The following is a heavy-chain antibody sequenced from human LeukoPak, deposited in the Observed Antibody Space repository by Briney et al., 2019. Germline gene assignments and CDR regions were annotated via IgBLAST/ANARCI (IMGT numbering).Heavy chain of an antibody. CDR3: ASYPRSIPTPPFDY. J-gene: IGHJ4*02. D-gene: IGHD2-21*01. CDR2: INPNNGDT. CDR1: GYTFTGYY. Sequence: ASVKVSCKAAGYTFTGYYMFWVRQAPGQGLEWMGWINPNNGDTKYAQSFLGRVTMTRDTSTTTAYMELSSLRSDDTAVYFCASYPRSIPTPPFDYWGQGTLVTVSS. V-gene: IGHV1-2*02.